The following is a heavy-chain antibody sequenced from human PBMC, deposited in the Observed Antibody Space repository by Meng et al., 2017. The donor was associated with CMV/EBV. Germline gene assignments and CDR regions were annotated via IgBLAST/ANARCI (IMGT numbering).Heavy chain of an antibody. CDR1: GYTFTGYY. D-gene: IGHD6-13*01. CDR2: INPNNGGT. V-gene: IGHV1-2*02. CDR3: ARSRGIAAGGTYYGMDV. J-gene: IGHJ6*02. Sequence: ASVKVSCKASGYTFTGYYMHWVRQAPGQGLEWMGWINPNNGGTNYAQKFQGRVTMTRDTSISKAYMELSRLRSDNTAVYYYARSRGIAAGGTYYGMDVWGQGTTVTVSS.